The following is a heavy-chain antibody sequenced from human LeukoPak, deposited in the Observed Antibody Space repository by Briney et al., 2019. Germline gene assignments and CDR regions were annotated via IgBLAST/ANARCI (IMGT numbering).Heavy chain of an antibody. Sequence: GGSLRLSCAASGFTFSSYAMHWVRQAPGKGLEWVAIISYDGSDTYYTDSVKGRFTISRDNSRNTLYLQMNSLRAEDTAVYYCASARVVEVLATPTALDYWGQGTLVTVSS. V-gene: IGHV3-30-3*01. CDR1: GFTFSSYA. J-gene: IGHJ4*02. D-gene: IGHD2-2*01. CDR3: ASARVVEVLATPTALDY. CDR2: ISYDGSDT.